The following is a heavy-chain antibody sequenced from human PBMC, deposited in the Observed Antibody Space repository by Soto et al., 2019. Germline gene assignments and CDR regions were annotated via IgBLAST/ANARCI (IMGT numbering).Heavy chain of an antibody. J-gene: IGHJ6*02. V-gene: IGHV3-74*01. D-gene: IGHD5-18*01. CDR3: GRGIQFQSGVDL. Sequence: EVQLVESGGGLVQPGGSLRVSCAASGFTFGDYWMHWVRQVPGKGLVWVSRVNFHGTTTNYADSVKGRFTISRDNAKNTVSLQMDSLRAEDTAVYYCGRGIQFQSGVDLWGHGTTVTVSS. CDR1: GFTFGDYW. CDR2: VNFHGTTT.